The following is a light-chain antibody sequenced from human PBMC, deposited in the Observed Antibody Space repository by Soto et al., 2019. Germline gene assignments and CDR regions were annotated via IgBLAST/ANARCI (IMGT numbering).Light chain of an antibody. J-gene: IGLJ1*01. CDR2: RSN. CDR3: AVWDDSLRGYV. Sequence: QSLLTQPPSASGTAGQRVTIACSGSSSNVGTNYIHWYQQLPGTAPKRLIYRSNQRPSGVPDRFSASTSGTSASLAISGLRSEDEADYYCAVWDDSLRGYVFGTGTKVTVL. V-gene: IGLV1-47*01. CDR1: SSNVGTNY.